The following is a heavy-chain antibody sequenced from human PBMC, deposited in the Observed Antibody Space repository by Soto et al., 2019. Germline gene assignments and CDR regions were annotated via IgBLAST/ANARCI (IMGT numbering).Heavy chain of an antibody. D-gene: IGHD1-26*01. Sequence: GASVKVSCKASGGTFSSYAISWVRQAPGQGLEWMGGIIPIFGTANYAQKFQGRVTITADESTSTAYMELSSLRSEDTAVYYCARVPFSGSQHGRYYYYGMDVWGQGTTVTVSS. CDR1: GGTFSSYA. J-gene: IGHJ6*02. CDR3: ARVPFSGSQHGRYYYYGMDV. CDR2: IIPIFGTA. V-gene: IGHV1-69*13.